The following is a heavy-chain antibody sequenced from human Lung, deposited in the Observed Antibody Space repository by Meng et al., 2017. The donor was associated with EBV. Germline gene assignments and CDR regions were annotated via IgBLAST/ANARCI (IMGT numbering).Heavy chain of an antibody. CDR3: ASFPPPGKQWLVTDY. CDR1: CGSISSSNW. D-gene: IGHD6-19*01. J-gene: IGHJ4*02. CDR2: IYHSGST. V-gene: IGHV4-4*02. Sequence: QVQLQESGPGLVTPSGTLSLTCAVSCGSISSSNWWSWVRQPPGKGLEWIGEIYHSGSTNYNPSLKSRVTISVDKSKNQFSLKLSSVTAADTAVYYCASFPPPGKQWLVTDYWGQGTLVTVSS.